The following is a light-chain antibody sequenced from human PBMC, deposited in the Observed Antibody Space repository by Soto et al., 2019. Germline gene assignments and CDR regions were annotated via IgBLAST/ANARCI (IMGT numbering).Light chain of an antibody. Sequence: DIQMTQSPSSVSASVGDRVTITCRASQGINNWLAWYQQKPGKAPKLLIYKASSLESGVPSRFSGSGSGTEFTLTISSLQPDDFATYYCQQYNSYWTFGQGTKVDIK. V-gene: IGKV1-5*03. CDR1: QGINNW. CDR3: QQYNSYWT. J-gene: IGKJ1*01. CDR2: KAS.